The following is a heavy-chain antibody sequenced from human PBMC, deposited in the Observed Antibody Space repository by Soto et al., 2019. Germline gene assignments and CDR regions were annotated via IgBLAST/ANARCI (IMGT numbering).Heavy chain of an antibody. CDR3: ARHRGPTGPNY. D-gene: IGHD3-10*01. V-gene: IGHV4-39*01. Sequence: QLQLQESGPGLVKPSETLSLTCTVSGDSISSNNYHWGWIRQPPGKGLEWFGSMYHSGNTYHNPSLKSRVTISVNTSKNQLSLNLRSVTAADTAVYYCARHRGPTGPNYWGQGTLVTVSS. CDR1: GDSISSNNYH. CDR2: MYHSGNT. J-gene: IGHJ4*02.